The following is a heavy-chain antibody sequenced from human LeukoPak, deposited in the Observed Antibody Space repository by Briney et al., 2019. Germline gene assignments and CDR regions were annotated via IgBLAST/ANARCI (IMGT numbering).Heavy chain of an antibody. CDR1: GGTFSSYA. D-gene: IGHD6-13*01. J-gene: IGHJ4*02. Sequence: ASVKVSCKASGGTFSSYAISWVRQAPGQGLEWMGGIIPIFGTANYAQKFQGRVTITADKSTSTAYMELSSLRSEDTAVYYCARTFEAAGRRHFDYWGQGTLVTVSS. CDR2: IIPIFGTA. V-gene: IGHV1-69*06. CDR3: ARTFEAAGRRHFDY.